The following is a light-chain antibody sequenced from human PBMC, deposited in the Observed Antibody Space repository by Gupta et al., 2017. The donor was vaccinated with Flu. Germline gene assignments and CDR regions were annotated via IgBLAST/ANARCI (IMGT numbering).Light chain of an antibody. CDR1: DSNIGNNP. CDR3: AAWDDSLKGHVA. V-gene: IGLV1-44*01. CDR2: NND. J-gene: IGLJ2*01. Sequence: QSVLSQPPSASGAPGQRITISCSGSDSNIGNNPVNWYQQVPGTTPKLVIFNNDERPSGVADRFSGSKSGTSASLAISGLQSDDEADYYCAAWDDSLKGHVAFGGGTKLTVL.